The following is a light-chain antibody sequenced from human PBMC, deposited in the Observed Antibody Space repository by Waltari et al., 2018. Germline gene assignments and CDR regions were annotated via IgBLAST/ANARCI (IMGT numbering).Light chain of an antibody. Sequence: ESVLTQSPGTLSLSPGERATLSCRATQTVANTYLHWYQLKPGQAPRLLRDGASSRATGIPDRFSGSGSGTDFTLTISRLEPEDFAVYYCHLSGGSPRTFGGGTKVEIK. CDR1: QTVANTY. CDR3: HLSGGSPRT. CDR2: GAS. J-gene: IGKJ4*01. V-gene: IGKV3-20*01.